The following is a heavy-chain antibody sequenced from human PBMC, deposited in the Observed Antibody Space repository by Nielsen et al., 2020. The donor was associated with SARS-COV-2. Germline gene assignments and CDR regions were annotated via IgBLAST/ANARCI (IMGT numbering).Heavy chain of an antibody. V-gene: IGHV4-30-4*01. CDR3: ARSAAGATIPDY. J-gene: IGHJ4*02. Sequence: SETLSLTCIVSGGSISSGDYYWSWIRQPPGKGLEWIGYIYYSGSTYYNPSLKSRVTISVDTSKNQFSLKLSSVTAADTAVYYCARSAAGATIPDYWGQGTLVTVSS. CDR2: IYYSGST. D-gene: IGHD1-26*01. CDR1: GGSISSGDYY.